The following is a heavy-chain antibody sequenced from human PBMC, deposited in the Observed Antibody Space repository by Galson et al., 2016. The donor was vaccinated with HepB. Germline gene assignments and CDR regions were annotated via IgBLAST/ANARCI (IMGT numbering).Heavy chain of an antibody. Sequence: ATLSLTCAVSGGSISSSNWWIWVRQPPGKGLEWIGEIYHSGSTNYNPSLKSRVTISVDKSNNQFSLKLNSVTAADTAVYYCARENWNDEVDYWGQGTLVTVSS. CDR3: ARENWNDEVDY. CDR2: IYHSGST. V-gene: IGHV4-4*02. D-gene: IGHD1-1*01. CDR1: GGSISSSNW. J-gene: IGHJ4*02.